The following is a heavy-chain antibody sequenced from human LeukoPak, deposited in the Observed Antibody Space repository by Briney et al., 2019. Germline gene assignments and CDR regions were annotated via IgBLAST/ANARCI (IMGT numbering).Heavy chain of an antibody. CDR3: AGPCGTGAVGCSH. D-gene: IGHD2-21*01. CDR1: GDSVSGNTAV. Sequence: SQTLSLTCAISGDSVSGNTAVWNWIRQSPSRGLEWLGRTYFRSKWYNDYAVFVKSRLTINPDTSKNQVSLQLNSLTPDDTAVYYCAGPCGTGAVGCSHWGQGTQVTVSS. V-gene: IGHV6-1*01. J-gene: IGHJ4*02. CDR2: TYFRSKWYN.